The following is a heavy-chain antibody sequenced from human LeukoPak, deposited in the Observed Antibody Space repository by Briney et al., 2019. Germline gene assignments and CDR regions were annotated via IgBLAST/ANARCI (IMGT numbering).Heavy chain of an antibody. Sequence: GGSLRLSCAASGFTFSSYAMSWVRQAPGKGLEWVSAISGSGGSTYYADSATGRFTISRDNSKNTLYLQMNSLKAEDTAVYYCAKDRLWLDYWGQGTLVTVSS. J-gene: IGHJ4*02. D-gene: IGHD2-21*01. CDR3: AKDRLWLDY. CDR2: ISGSGGST. V-gene: IGHV3-23*01. CDR1: GFTFSSYA.